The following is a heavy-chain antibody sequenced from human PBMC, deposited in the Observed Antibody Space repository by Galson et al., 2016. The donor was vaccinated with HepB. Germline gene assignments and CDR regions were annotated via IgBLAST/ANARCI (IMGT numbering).Heavy chain of an antibody. V-gene: IGHV4-59*01. Sequence: ETLSLTCSVSVGSISGYYWSWIRQSPGKGLEWIGQIHDSGSTNYNPSLNSRATLSVDRSKKQFSLKLTSVTAADTAVYYCAGEDIVVVPSYGMDVWGQGTTVTVSS. CDR3: AGEDIVVVPSYGMDV. D-gene: IGHD2-2*01. CDR1: VGSISGYY. CDR2: IHDSGST. J-gene: IGHJ6*02.